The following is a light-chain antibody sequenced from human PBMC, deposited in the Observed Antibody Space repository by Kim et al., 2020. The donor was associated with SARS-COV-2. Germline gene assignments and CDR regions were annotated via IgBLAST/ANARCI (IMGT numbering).Light chain of an antibody. CDR3: GTWDNMISGGV. CDR1: SATVEVNY. Sequence: GPIVTISCSDDSATVEVNYVSWCLHLPETAPKLLIYDNNKRPSGIPDRFSGYKSGTSATLAITGLQTGAEAHYYCGTWDNMISGGVFGGGTQLTVL. V-gene: IGLV1-51*01. J-gene: IGLJ2*01. CDR2: DNN.